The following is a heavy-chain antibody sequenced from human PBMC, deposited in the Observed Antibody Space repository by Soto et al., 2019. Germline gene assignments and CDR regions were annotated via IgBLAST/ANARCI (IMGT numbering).Heavy chain of an antibody. CDR2: IYHSGSI. CDR3: ARLGVEMATTTHFDS. D-gene: IGHD1-1*01. V-gene: IGHV4-38-2*01. J-gene: IGHJ4*02. CDR1: GYSISSGSS. Sequence: PSETLSLTCAVSGYSISSGSSWGWIRQPPGRGLEWIGTIYHSGSIYYNPSLKSRVAMSVDTSRNQFSLNLNSATAADTAMYYCARLGVEMATTTHFDSWGQGTLVTVSS.